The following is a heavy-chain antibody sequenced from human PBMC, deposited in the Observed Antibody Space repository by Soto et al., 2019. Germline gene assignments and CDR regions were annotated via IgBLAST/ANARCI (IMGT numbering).Heavy chain of an antibody. D-gene: IGHD5-12*01. Sequence: PGGSLRLSCAASGFTFDDYAMHWVRQAPGKGLEWVSGISWNSGSIGYADSVKGRFTISRDNAKNSLYLQMNSLRAEDTALYYCAKGGSGDDYANLDYWGQGTLVTVSS. J-gene: IGHJ4*02. CDR2: ISWNSGSI. CDR1: GFTFDDYA. CDR3: AKGGSGDDYANLDY. V-gene: IGHV3-9*01.